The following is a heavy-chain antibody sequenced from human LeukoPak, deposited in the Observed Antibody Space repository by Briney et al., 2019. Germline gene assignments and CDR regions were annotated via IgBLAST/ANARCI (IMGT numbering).Heavy chain of an antibody. J-gene: IGHJ6*02. CDR1: GYTFTGYY. CDR3: ASSGPMVVNYYYSGMDV. V-gene: IGHV1-2*02. CDR2: INPNSGGT. Sequence: ASVKVSCRASGYTFTGYYMHWVRQAPGQGLEWMGWINPNSGGTNYAQKFQGRVTMTRDTSITTAYMELSRLRSDDTAVYCCASSGPMVVNYYYSGMDVWGQGTTVTVSS. D-gene: IGHD3-10*01.